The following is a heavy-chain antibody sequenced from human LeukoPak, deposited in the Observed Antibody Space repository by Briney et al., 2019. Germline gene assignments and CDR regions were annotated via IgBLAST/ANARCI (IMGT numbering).Heavy chain of an antibody. Sequence: GALRLSCAASGFTVSSNYMSWVRQAPGKGLERVSVIYSGGSTYYADSVKGRFTISRDNSKNTLYLQMNSLRAEDTAVYYCARRSRTAMVTGAFDIWGQGTMVTVSS. CDR1: GFTVSSNY. J-gene: IGHJ3*02. V-gene: IGHV3-66*01. CDR2: IYSGGST. D-gene: IGHD5-18*01. CDR3: ARRSRTAMVTGAFDI.